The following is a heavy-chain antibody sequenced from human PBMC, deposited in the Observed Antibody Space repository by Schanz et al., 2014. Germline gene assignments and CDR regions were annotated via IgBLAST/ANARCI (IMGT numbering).Heavy chain of an antibody. J-gene: IGHJ6*02. CDR2: INVGNGNM. CDR1: GYTFTSYS. Sequence: QVQLVQSWAEVKGPGASVTVSFKASGYTFTSYSIHWLRPAPGQGLEWMGWINVGNGNMKYSQKFQGRVTITRDTPASTSYMELTSLRSEDTAVYFCARDLTVDTGYVVHYCYYGMDVWGQGTTVTVSS. V-gene: IGHV1-3*01. D-gene: IGHD5-12*01. CDR3: ARDLTVDTGYVVHYCYYGMDV.